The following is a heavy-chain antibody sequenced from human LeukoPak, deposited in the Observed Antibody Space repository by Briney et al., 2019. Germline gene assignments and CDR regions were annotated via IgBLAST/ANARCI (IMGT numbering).Heavy chain of an antibody. V-gene: IGHV4-34*01. J-gene: IGHJ4*02. CDR3: ARQIYGDYFDS. CDR2: IYYSGNT. D-gene: IGHD4-17*01. CDR1: GGSFSGYY. Sequence: TSETLSLTCAVYGGSFSGYYWSWIRQPPGKGLEWIGSIYYSGNTYYNPSLKSRVTISSDTSKNQFSLKLNSVTAADTAAYYCARQIYGDYFDSWGPGTVVTVSS.